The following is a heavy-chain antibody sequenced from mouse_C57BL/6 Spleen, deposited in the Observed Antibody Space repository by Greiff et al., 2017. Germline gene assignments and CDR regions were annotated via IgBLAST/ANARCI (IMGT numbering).Heavy chain of an antibody. Sequence: QVQLQQSGAELVKPGASVKLSCKASGYTFTEYTIHWVKQRPGQGFEWFGWFYPGSGSIKSNEKSKDKATLTADKSSSTVYMELSRLTSEDSAVYFCARHEVYGSSDYDAMDYWGQGTSVTVSS. J-gene: IGHJ4*01. D-gene: IGHD1-1*01. V-gene: IGHV1-62-2*01. CDR2: FYPGSGSI. CDR3: ARHEVYGSSDYDAMDY. CDR1: GYTFTEYT.